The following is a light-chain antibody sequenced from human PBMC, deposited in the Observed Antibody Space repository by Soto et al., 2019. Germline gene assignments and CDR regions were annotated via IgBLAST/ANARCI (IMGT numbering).Light chain of an antibody. V-gene: IGKV1-27*01. Sequence: DIQMTQSPSSLSASVGDRVTITCRASQDISVYLAWYQQKAGKVPKLLIYSASTLQSGVPSRFSGSGSGTDFTLTISCLQPEDLATYYWQKFNTAPFAFGQGTRVEIK. CDR2: SAS. J-gene: IGKJ5*01. CDR1: QDISVY. CDR3: QKFNTAPFA.